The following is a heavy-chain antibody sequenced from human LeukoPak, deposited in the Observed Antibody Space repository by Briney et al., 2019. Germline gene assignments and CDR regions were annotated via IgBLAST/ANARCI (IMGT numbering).Heavy chain of an antibody. Sequence: SVKVSCKASGGTFSSYAISWVRQAPGQGLEWMGRIIPILDIANYAQKFQGRVTITADKSTSTAYMELSSLRSDDTAVFYCAVIALANDFDYWGQGTLVTVSS. D-gene: IGHD6-19*01. J-gene: IGHJ4*02. CDR2: IIPILDIA. CDR3: AVIALANDFDY. V-gene: IGHV1-69*04. CDR1: GGTFSSYA.